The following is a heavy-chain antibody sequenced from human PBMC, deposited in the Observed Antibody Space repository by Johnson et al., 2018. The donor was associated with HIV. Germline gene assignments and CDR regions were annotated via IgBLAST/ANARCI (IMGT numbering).Heavy chain of an antibody. CDR3: ASDYGDYDHAFDI. V-gene: IGHV3-11*04. Sequence: QVQLVESGGGLVKPGGSLRLSCAASGLSFSDYFVSWIRQAPGKGLEWVSYISRGGSSASVIYYADSVKGRFTISRENAKNSVYLQMNSLRSDDTAVYYCASDYGDYDHAFDIWGPGTMVTVSS. D-gene: IGHD4-17*01. J-gene: IGHJ3*02. CDR2: ISRGGSSASVI. CDR1: GLSFSDYF.